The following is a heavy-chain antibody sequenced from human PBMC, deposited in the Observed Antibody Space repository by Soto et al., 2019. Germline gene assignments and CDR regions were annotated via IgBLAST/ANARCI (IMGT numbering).Heavy chain of an antibody. Sequence: SETLSLTCTVSGGAISGYYWTWIRQSAGKGLEWIGRIYSSGGTKYNPSLQSRVTMSLDTSKNQFSLRLTSVAAADTAVYYCARGQRFSDSFDPWGQGTLVTVSS. CDR1: GGAISGYY. D-gene: IGHD3-3*01. CDR3: ARGQRFSDSFDP. J-gene: IGHJ5*02. V-gene: IGHV4-4*07. CDR2: IYSSGGT.